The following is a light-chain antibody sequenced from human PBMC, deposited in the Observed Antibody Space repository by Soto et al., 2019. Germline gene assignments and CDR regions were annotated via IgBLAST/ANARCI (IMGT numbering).Light chain of an antibody. V-gene: IGLV2-14*01. Sequence: QSALTQPASVSGSPGQSITISCTGTSSDVGGYNYVSWYQQYPGKAPKLMIYEVSNRPSGVSNRFSGSKSGNTASLTISGLQAEDEADYYCSSYTSIFNRVFGGGTNLTVL. CDR3: SSYTSIFNRV. CDR1: SSDVGGYNY. CDR2: EVS. J-gene: IGLJ3*02.